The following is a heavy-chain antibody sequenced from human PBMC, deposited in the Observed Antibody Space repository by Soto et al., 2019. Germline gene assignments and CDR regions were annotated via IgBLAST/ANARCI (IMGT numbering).Heavy chain of an antibody. D-gene: IGHD3-10*01. CDR1: GYTLTELS. CDR2: VDPEDGET. V-gene: IGHV1-24*01. J-gene: IGHJ4*02. CDR3: ARVRRGGPSDS. Sequence: ASVKVSCKVSGYTLTELSMHWVRQAPGKGLEWMGGVDPEDGETIYAQKFQGRVTMTGSTSTDTAYMELSSLRSDDTAIYYCARVRRGGPSDSWGQGTLVTVSS.